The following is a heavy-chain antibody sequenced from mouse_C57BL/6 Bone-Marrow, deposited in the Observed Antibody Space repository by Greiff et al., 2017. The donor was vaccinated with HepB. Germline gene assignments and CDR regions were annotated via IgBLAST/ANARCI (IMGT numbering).Heavy chain of an antibody. CDR3: ARSPPYYYGRSYWYFDV. CDR1: GYAFSSSW. D-gene: IGHD1-1*01. V-gene: IGHV1-82*01. J-gene: IGHJ1*03. CDR2: IYPGDGDT. Sequence: QVQLQQSGPELVKPGASVKISCKASGYAFSSSWMNWVKQRPGKGLEWIGRIYPGDGDTNYNGKFKGKATLTADKSSSTAYMQLSSLTSEDSAVYFCARSPPYYYGRSYWYFDVWGTGTTVTVSS.